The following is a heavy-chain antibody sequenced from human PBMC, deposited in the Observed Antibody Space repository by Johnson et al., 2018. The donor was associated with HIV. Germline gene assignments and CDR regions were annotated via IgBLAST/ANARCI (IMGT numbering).Heavy chain of an antibody. CDR2: ISWNSGSI. V-gene: IGHV3-9*01. Sequence: VQLVESGGGLVQPGRSLRLSCAASGFTFDDYAMHWVRQVPGKGLEWVSGISWNSGSIGYVDSVKGRFTISRDNAKNSMYLQMNSLRAEDTAVYYCARGGAYCGGDCNAFDIWGQGTMVTVSS. J-gene: IGHJ3*02. D-gene: IGHD2-21*02. CDR3: ARGGAYCGGDCNAFDI. CDR1: GFTFDDYA.